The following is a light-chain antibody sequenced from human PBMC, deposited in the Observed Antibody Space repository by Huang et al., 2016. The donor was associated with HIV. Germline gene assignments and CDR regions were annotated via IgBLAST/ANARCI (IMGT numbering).Light chain of an antibody. CDR3: QQRSKWPLT. J-gene: IGKJ4*01. CDR2: DGS. V-gene: IGKV3-11*01. CDR1: QSLGPY. Sequence: EIVLTQSPVTLSLSPGDRATLSCRASQSLGPYLAWYQQKSGQAPRLLIDDGSNRAAGVPARFSARGSETDFTLTMASLDPDDFAIYHCQQRSKWPLTCGGGTKVEMK.